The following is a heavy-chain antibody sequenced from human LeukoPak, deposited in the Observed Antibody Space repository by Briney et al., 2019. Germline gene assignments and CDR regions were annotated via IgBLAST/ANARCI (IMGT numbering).Heavy chain of an antibody. CDR2: IYYSGST. J-gene: IGHJ3*02. V-gene: IGHV4-59*08. CDR1: GCSISSYY. Sequence: PSETLSLTCTVSGCSISSYYWSWIRQPPGKGLEWIGYIYYSGSTNYNPSLKSRVTISVDTSKNQFSLKLSSVTAADTAVYYCARGLPKYDAFDIWGQGTMVTVSS. D-gene: IGHD3-16*01. CDR3: ARGLPKYDAFDI.